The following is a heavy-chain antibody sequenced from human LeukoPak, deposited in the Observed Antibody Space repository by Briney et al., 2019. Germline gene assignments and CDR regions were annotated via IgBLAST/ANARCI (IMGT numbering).Heavy chain of an antibody. CDR1: GGSISSYY. D-gene: IGHD3-22*01. J-gene: IGHJ3*02. Sequence: SETLSLTCTVSGGSISSYYWSWIRQPPGKGLEWIGYIYYSGSTNYNPSLKSRVTISVDTSKNQFSLKLSSVTAADTAVYYCARAGYYYDSSGYDIWGQATTVTVSS. CDR2: IYYSGST. CDR3: ARAGYYYDSSGYDI. V-gene: IGHV4-59*01.